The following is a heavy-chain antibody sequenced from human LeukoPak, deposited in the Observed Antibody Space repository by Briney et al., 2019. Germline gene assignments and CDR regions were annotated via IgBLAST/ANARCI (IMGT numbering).Heavy chain of an antibody. V-gene: IGHV1-18*01. CDR3: ARSSADPVYYYYMDV. J-gene: IGHJ6*03. CDR1: GYTFTSYG. Sequence: ASVKVSCKASGYTFTSYGISWVRQAPGQGLEWMGWISAYNGNTNYAQKLQGRVTMTTDTSTSTAYMELSSLRSEDTAVYYCARSSADPVYYYYMDVWGKGTTVTISS. CDR2: ISAYNGNT.